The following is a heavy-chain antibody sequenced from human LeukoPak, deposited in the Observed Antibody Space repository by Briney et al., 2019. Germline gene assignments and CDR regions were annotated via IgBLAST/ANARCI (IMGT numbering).Heavy chain of an antibody. D-gene: IGHD3-22*01. CDR1: GYTFTSYG. Sequence: ASVKVSCKASGYTFTSYGISWVRQAPGQGLEWMGWISAYNGNTNYAQKLQGRVTMTTDTSTSTAYMELRSLRSDDTAVYYCARSEGGISYDSSGYSTFDYWGQGTLVTVSS. V-gene: IGHV1-18*01. CDR2: ISAYNGNT. J-gene: IGHJ4*02. CDR3: ARSEGGISYDSSGYSTFDY.